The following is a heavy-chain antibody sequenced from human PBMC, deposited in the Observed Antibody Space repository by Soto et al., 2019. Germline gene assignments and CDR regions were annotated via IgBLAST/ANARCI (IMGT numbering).Heavy chain of an antibody. CDR2: INHSGST. CDR1: GGSFIGYY. J-gene: IGHJ5*02. D-gene: IGHD2-15*01. Sequence: QVKLQQWVAGLLNPSETLSLTSAVYGGSFIGYYWSWIRQPPGKGLEWIGEINHSGSTNYNPSLKRRVTISVHPSKNPFTLKLSAVTAAVTAVYYCARGKNCSGGSCYSGNWFDPWGQGTLVTVS. CDR3: ARGKNCSGGSCYSGNWFDP. V-gene: IGHV4-34*01.